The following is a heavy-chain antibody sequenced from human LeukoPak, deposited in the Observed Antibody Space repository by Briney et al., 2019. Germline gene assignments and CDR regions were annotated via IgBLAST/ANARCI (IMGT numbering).Heavy chain of an antibody. D-gene: IGHD6-13*01. CDR1: GGSISSSSYY. CDR2: ISGSGGST. V-gene: IGHV3-23*01. CDR3: AEGGIAATGDFDY. Sequence: ETLSLTCTVSGGSISSSSYYWGWIRQPPGKGLEWVSTISGSGGSTFYADSVKGRFTISRDNSKNTLYLQMNSLRAEDTAVYYCAEGGIAATGDFDYWGQGTLVTASS. J-gene: IGHJ4*02.